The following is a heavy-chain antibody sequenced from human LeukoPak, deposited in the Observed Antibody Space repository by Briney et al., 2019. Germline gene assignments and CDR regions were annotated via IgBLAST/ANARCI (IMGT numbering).Heavy chain of an antibody. CDR1: GGSISSYY. CDR2: IYYSGST. Sequence: SETLSLTCTVSGGSISSYYWSWIRQPPGKGLEWIGYIYYSGSTNYNPSLKSRVTISVDTSKNQFSLKLSSVTAADTAVYYCAKIPIVGATFGAFDIWGQGTMVTVSS. CDR3: AKIPIVGATFGAFDI. J-gene: IGHJ3*02. V-gene: IGHV4-59*08. D-gene: IGHD1-26*01.